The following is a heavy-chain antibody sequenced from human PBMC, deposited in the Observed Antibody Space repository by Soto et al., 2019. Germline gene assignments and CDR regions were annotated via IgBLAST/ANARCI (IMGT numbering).Heavy chain of an antibody. J-gene: IGHJ5*02. CDR2: ITPIFGTA. D-gene: IGHD3-22*01. CDR1: GGTFTSYA. Sequence: QVQLVQSGAEVKKPGSSVKLSCRTSGGTFTSYAVSWVRQAPGQGLEWMGEITPIFGTANSAKKFQGRVTITAGEPTSTAYTGVNSLGAEDTARYYCATTTRLGYYERSGTLGSWGQGTLVTVSS. CDR3: ATTTRLGYYERSGTLGS. V-gene: IGHV1-69*01.